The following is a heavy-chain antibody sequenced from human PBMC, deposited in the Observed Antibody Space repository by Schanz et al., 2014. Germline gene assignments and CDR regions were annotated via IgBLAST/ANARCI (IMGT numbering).Heavy chain of an antibody. J-gene: IGHJ4*02. CDR1: GFSFSSYS. D-gene: IGHD2-2*01. CDR2: MSYDGSIK. Sequence: ADLVESGGGLIQRGESLRLSCSASGFSFSSYSMNWVRQAPGKGLEWVAAMSYDGSIKYYGDSVKGRFTISRDNSKNTLYLHMNTLRSEDTAVYYCAKDSTHIDIVLVPTAIDYWGQGTLVTVSS. CDR3: AKDSTHIDIVLVPTAIDY. V-gene: IGHV3-30*18.